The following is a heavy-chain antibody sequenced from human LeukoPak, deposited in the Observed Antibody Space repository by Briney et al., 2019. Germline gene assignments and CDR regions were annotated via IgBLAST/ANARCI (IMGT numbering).Heavy chain of an antibody. V-gene: IGHV4-59*12. CDR1: GDSITGYY. D-gene: IGHD2-2*01. J-gene: IGHJ4*02. Sequence: SETLSLTCSVSGDSITGYYWGWIRQPPGKGLEWIGNIYYTGNTYYNPSLKSRVTISVDTSKNQFSLKLSSVTAADTAVYYCARGPIVVPAAQLFDYWGQGTQVTVSS. CDR2: IYYTGNT. CDR3: ARGPIVVPAAQLFDY.